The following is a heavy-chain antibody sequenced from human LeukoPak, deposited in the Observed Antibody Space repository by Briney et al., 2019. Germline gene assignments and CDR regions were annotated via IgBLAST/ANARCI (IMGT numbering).Heavy chain of an antibody. D-gene: IGHD3-3*01. Sequence: GASVKVSCKASGYTFTSYYMHWVRQAPGQGLEWMGWISAYNGNTNYAQKLQGRVTMTTDTSTSTAYMELRSLRSDDTAVYYCARDCITIKSRNPRYYMDVWGKGTTVTVSS. J-gene: IGHJ6*03. V-gene: IGHV1-18*04. CDR3: ARDCITIKSRNPRYYMDV. CDR1: GYTFTSYY. CDR2: ISAYNGNT.